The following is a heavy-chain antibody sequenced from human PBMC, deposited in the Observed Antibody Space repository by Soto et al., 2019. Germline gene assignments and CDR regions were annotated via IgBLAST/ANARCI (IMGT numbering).Heavy chain of an antibody. V-gene: IGHV4-30-4*01. D-gene: IGHD5-18*01. CDR1: GGSISSGDYY. J-gene: IGHJ4*02. CDR3: ASNSYGYTFYAY. Sequence: QVQLQESGPGLVKPSQTLSLTCTVSGGSISSGDYYWSWIRQPPGKGLEWIGYIYYSGSTYYNPSLRCRVTTSVDTSKNQFSLKLSSVTAADTAVYYCASNSYGYTFYAYWGQGTLVTVSS. CDR2: IYYSGST.